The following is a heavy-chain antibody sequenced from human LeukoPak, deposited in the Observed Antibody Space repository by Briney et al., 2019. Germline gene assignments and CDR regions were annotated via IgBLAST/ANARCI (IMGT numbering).Heavy chain of an antibody. CDR3: ARFKGGYSYGYYYYYGMDV. Sequence: SETLSLTCAVYGGSFNGYYWSWIRQPPGKGLEWIGEINHSGSTNYNPSLKSRVTISVDTSKNQFSLKLSSVTAADTAVYYCARFKGGYSYGYYYYYGMDVWGQGTTVTVSS. CDR2: INHSGST. CDR1: GGSFNGYY. V-gene: IGHV4-34*01. D-gene: IGHD5-18*01. J-gene: IGHJ6*02.